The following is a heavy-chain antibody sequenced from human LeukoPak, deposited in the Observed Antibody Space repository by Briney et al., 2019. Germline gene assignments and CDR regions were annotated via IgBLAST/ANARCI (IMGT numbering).Heavy chain of an antibody. CDR2: ITGSGGGT. V-gene: IGHV3-23*01. CDR3: AKDQNAYNYVFDY. Sequence: GGSLRLSCAASGFTFSSYGMSWVRQAPGKGLEWVSTITGSGGGTYYADSVKGRFTISRDNSKNTLYLQMNSLRAEDTALYYCAKDQNAYNYVFDYWGQGTLVTVSS. D-gene: IGHD5-24*01. J-gene: IGHJ4*02. CDR1: GFTFSSYG.